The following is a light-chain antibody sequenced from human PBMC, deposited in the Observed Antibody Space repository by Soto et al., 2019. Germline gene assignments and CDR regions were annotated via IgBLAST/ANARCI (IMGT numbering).Light chain of an antibody. CDR1: QSISSW. J-gene: IGKJ3*01. V-gene: IGKV1-5*01. CDR3: QHQGT. Sequence: DIQMTQSPSTLPASVGDRVTITCRASQSISSWLAWCQQKPGKAPKLLIYDASSMECGVPSRFSGSGPGTEVTLIISSLQPDDFAAYYCQHQGTFGPWTTVDTK. CDR2: DAS.